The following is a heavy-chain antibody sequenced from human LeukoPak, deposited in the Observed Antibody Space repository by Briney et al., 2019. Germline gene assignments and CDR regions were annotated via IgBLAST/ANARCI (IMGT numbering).Heavy chain of an antibody. V-gene: IGHV4-59*01. CDR3: ARDGGSGTT. Sequence: SETLSLTCTGSGVSISSYYWIWLRQPPGQGLVWIGYTYYSGSTNYNPSLKSRVTISVDTSKNQVSLKLSSVTAADAAVYYCARDGGSGTTWGQGTLVTVSS. J-gene: IGHJ4*02. CDR1: GVSISSYY. D-gene: IGHD1-26*01. CDR2: TYYSGST.